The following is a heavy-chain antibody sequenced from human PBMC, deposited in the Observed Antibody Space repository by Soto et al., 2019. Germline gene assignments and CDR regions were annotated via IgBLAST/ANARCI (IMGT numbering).Heavy chain of an antibody. V-gene: IGHV3-33*01. CDR3: ARADDASDAFDI. J-gene: IGHJ3*02. CDR1: GFTFSSYG. D-gene: IGHD2-2*01. Sequence: QVQLVESGGGVVQPGRSLRLSCAASGFTFSSYGMHWVRQAPGKGLEWVAVIWYDGSNKYYADSVKGRFTISRDNSKNTLYLQMNSLRAEDTAVYYCARADDASDAFDIWGQGTMVTVSS. CDR2: IWYDGSNK.